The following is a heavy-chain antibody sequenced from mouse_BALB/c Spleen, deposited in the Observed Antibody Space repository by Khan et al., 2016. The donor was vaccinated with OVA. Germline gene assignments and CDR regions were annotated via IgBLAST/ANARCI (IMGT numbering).Heavy chain of an antibody. CDR3: ARSAYGNFAC. Sequence: EVELVESGGGLVKPGGSLKLSCAASGFTFSTYAMSWVRQTPEKRLEWVATISSDGDYTYYPDNVTGRFTISRDNAKNTLYLQMSSLRSEDTAMYYCARSAYGNFACWGEGTLVTVSA. J-gene: IGHJ3*01. CDR1: GFTFSTYA. V-gene: IGHV5-9-3*01. CDR2: ISSDGDYT. D-gene: IGHD2-1*01.